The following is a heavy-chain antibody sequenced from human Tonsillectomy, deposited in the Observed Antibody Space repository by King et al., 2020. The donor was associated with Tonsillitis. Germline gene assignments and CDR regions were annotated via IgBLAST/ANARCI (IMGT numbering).Heavy chain of an antibody. CDR3: AKVGPEGVFGDESFDY. CDR2: IRYDGSNK. CDR1: GFTFSSYG. V-gene: IGHV3-30*02. D-gene: IGHD3-10*02. J-gene: IGHJ4*02. Sequence: QLVQSGGGVVQPGGSLRLSCAASGFTFSSYGMHWVRQAPGKGLEWVAFIRYDGSNKYYADSVKGRFTISRDNSKNTLYLQMNSLRAEDTAVYYCAKVGPEGVFGDESFDYWGQGTLVTVSS.